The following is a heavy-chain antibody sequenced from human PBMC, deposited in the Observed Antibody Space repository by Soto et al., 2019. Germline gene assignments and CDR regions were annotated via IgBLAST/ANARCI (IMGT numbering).Heavy chain of an antibody. CDR3: AREAPDFYVPMD. V-gene: IGHV4-31*03. D-gene: IGHD3-10*02. CDR2: IYYSGST. J-gene: IGHJ4*02. CDR1: GGSISSGGYY. Sequence: SETLSLTCTVSGGSISSGGYYWSWIRQHPGKGLEWIGYIYYSGSTYYNPSLRSRVTISVDTSKNQFSLKLSSVTAADTAVYYCAREAPDFYVPMDWGQGTRVTVSS.